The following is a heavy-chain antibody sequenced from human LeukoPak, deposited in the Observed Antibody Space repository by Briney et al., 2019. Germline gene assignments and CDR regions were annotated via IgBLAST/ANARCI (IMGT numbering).Heavy chain of an antibody. CDR3: ARERGYNDDY. V-gene: IGHV3-48*01. CDR2: ISSSSSTI. CDR1: GFTFSSYS. Sequence: PGGSLRLSCAASGFTFSSYSMNWVRQAPGKGLEWVSYISSSSSTIYYADSVKGRFTISRDNAKNSLYLQMNSLGAEDTAVYYCARERGYNDDYWGQGTLVTVSS. J-gene: IGHJ4*02. D-gene: IGHD3-3*01.